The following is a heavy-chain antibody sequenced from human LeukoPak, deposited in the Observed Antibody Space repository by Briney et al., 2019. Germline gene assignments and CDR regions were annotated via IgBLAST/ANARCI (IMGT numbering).Heavy chain of an antibody. J-gene: IGHJ4*02. Sequence: PGGSLRLSCAASGFTFSSYAMGWVRQAPGKGLEWVSDITASGGNTYYADSVKGRFTISRDSSKNTLYLQVNSLRAEDTAVYYCAKGNGYSYRRYYFDYWGQGTLVTVSS. CDR2: ITASGGNT. CDR3: AKGNGYSYRRYYFDY. V-gene: IGHV3-23*01. CDR1: GFTFSSYA. D-gene: IGHD5-18*01.